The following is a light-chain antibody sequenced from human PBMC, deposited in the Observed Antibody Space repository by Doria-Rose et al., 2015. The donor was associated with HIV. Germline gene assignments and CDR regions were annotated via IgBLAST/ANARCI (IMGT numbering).Light chain of an antibody. CDR3: QQYGSSPGT. CDR2: GAS. Sequence: QSPGTLSLSPGERATLSCRASQSVNTNYLAWYQQKSGQAPRLLIYGASNRATAIPDRFSGSGSGTDFTLTISRLDPEDFAVYYCQQYGSSPGTFGQGTKVEIK. CDR1: QSVNTNY. V-gene: IGKV3-20*01. J-gene: IGKJ1*01.